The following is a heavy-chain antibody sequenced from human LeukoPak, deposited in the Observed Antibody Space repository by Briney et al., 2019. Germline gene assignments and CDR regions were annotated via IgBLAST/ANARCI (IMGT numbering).Heavy chain of an antibody. CDR1: GFTFSSYA. CDR2: ISYDGSNK. CDR3: ARAYYDSSGYSY. J-gene: IGHJ4*02. Sequence: SGGSLRLSCAASGFTFSSYAMHWVRQAPGKGLERVAVISYDGSNKYYADSVKGRFTISRDNSKNTLYLQMNSLRAEDTAVYYCARAYYDSSGYSYWGQGTLVTVSS. V-gene: IGHV3-30-3*01. D-gene: IGHD3-22*01.